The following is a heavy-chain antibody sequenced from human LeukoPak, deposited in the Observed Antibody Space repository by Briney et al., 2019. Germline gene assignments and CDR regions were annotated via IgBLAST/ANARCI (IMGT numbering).Heavy chain of an antibody. J-gene: IGHJ4*02. CDR1: GDSISSGGNY. CDR3: ARWGNSGYASGYFDY. CDR2: IYYSGSN. V-gene: IGHV4-31*03. Sequence: PSETLSLTCTVSGDSISSGGNYWSWHRQHPGKGLEWIGYIYYSGSNYYNPSLKSRLTISVDTSKNQFSLKLSSVTAADTAVYYCARWGNSGYASGYFDYWGQGTLVTVSS. D-gene: IGHD5-12*01.